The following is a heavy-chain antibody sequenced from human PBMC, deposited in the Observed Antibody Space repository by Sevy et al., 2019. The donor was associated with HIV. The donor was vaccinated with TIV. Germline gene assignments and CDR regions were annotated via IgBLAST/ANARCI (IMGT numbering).Heavy chain of an antibody. J-gene: IGHJ3*01. CDR2: ISGPGYST. V-gene: IGHV3-23*01. Sequence: GGSLRLSCAASGFTFNTHAMNWVRQAPGKGLEWVSTISGPGYSTYYAESVKGRFTISRDNSKNTLHLQMNSLRADDTAMYYCAKALNPALESMLQVIFRTLNGFDVWGQGTMVTVSS. CDR1: GFTFNTHA. D-gene: IGHD1-1*01. CDR3: AKALNPALESMLQVIFRTLNGFDV.